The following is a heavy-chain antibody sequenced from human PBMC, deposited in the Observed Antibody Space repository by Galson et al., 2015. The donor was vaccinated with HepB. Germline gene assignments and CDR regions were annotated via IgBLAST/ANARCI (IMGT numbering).Heavy chain of an antibody. Sequence: PALVKPTQTLTLTCTFSGFSLSTSGMCVSWIRQPPGKALEWLARIDWDDDKYYSTSLKTRLTISKDTSKNQVVLTMTNMDPVDTATYYCARSAMVRGAEKYFDYWGQGTLVTVSS. D-gene: IGHD3-10*01. J-gene: IGHJ4*02. CDR3: ARSAMVRGAEKYFDY. CDR2: IDWDDDK. CDR1: GFSLSTSGMC. V-gene: IGHV2-70*11.